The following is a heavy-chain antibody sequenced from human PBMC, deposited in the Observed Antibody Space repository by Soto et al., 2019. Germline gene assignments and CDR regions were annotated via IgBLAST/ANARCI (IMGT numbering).Heavy chain of an antibody. J-gene: IGHJ3*02. Sequence: PGGSLRLSCAASGFTFSTYWMSWVRQAPGKGLEWVANIKQDGSEKWYVDSVKGRFTISRDNAKYSLYLQMNSLRAEDTAVYYCARGDYYDTSGPFSDAFDIWGQGTMVTVSS. D-gene: IGHD3-22*01. CDR2: IKQDGSEK. CDR3: ARGDYYDTSGPFSDAFDI. CDR1: GFTFSTYW. V-gene: IGHV3-7*04.